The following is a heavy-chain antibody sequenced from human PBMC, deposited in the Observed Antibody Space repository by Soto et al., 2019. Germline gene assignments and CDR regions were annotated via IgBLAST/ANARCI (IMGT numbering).Heavy chain of an antibody. Sequence: GGSLRLSCAGSGFTFSSSSLNWVRQAPGKGLEWVSSISGTSDYIDYADSVKGRFTISRDNAKNSLYLQMNSLRAEDTAVYYCARDSSSGGSCYDYWGQGTLVTVSS. CDR2: ISGTSDYI. V-gene: IGHV3-21*01. CDR3: ARDSSSGGSCYDY. J-gene: IGHJ4*02. CDR1: GFTFSSSS. D-gene: IGHD2-15*01.